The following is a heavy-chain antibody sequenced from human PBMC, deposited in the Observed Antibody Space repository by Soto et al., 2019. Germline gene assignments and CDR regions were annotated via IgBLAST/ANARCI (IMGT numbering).Heavy chain of an antibody. CDR2: IDPSDSYT. Sequence: PGESLKISCKGSGYSFTSYWISWVRQMPGKGLEWMGRIDPSDSYTNYSPSFQGHVNISADKSISTAYLQWSSLKASDTAMYYCARHNNYDILTGYYSPRNWFDPWGQGTLVTVSS. V-gene: IGHV5-10-1*01. CDR1: GYSFTSYW. CDR3: ARHNNYDILTGYYSPRNWFDP. J-gene: IGHJ5*02. D-gene: IGHD3-9*01.